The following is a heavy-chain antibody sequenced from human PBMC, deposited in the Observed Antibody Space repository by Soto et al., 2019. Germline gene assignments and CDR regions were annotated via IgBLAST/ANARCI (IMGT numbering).Heavy chain of an antibody. CDR1: GFTVSTNY. Sequence: EVQLVESGGGLVQPGGSLRLSCAASGFTVSTNYMSWVRQAPGKGLEWVSVIYSGGSTYYADSVKGRFTISRDNSKNTLYLQVNSLRAEDTAVYYCARRYSSSWYFDYWGQGTLVTVSS. D-gene: IGHD6-13*01. CDR2: IYSGGST. J-gene: IGHJ4*02. CDR3: ARRYSSSWYFDY. V-gene: IGHV3-66*01.